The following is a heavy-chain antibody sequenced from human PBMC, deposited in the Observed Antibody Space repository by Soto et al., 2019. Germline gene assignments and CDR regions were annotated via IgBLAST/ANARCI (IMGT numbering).Heavy chain of an antibody. J-gene: IGHJ4*02. CDR1: GGAFSSYA. D-gene: IGHD5-12*01. CDR2: IIPIFGTA. CDR3: ASIDPSGLPYFDY. Sequence: GASVKVSCKASGGAFSSYAISWVLQAPGQGLEWMGGIIPIFGTANYAQKFQGRVTITADESTSTAYMELSSLRSEDTAVYYCASIDPSGLPYFDYWGQGTLVTVSS. V-gene: IGHV1-69*13.